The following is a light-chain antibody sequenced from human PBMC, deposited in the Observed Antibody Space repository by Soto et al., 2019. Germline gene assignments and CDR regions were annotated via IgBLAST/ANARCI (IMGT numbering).Light chain of an antibody. CDR1: QSVLYSSKNKNY. Sequence: DIVMTQSQDSLAVSLGKRATINCKSSQSVLYSSKNKNYLAWYQQRPGQPPNLLIYWASTRESGVPDRFSGSGSGTDFTLTISSLQAEDVAIYYCQQYFSFPWTFGQGTKVEIK. CDR3: QQYFSFPWT. J-gene: IGKJ1*01. V-gene: IGKV4-1*01. CDR2: WAS.